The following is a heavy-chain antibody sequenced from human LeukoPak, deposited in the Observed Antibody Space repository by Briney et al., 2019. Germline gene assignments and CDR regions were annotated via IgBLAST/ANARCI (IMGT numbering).Heavy chain of an antibody. CDR2: IYYSGSTSGSTT. Sequence: SETLSLTCTVSGGSTSSGDHYWSWIRQPPGKGLEWIGYIYYSGSTSGSTTYYNPSLKSRVTVSVDTSKNQFSLKLRSVTAADTAVYYCASGGADSGSLFDYWGQGTLVTVSS. CDR1: GGSTSSGDHY. V-gene: IGHV4-30-4*01. D-gene: IGHD5-12*01. CDR3: ASGGADSGSLFDY. J-gene: IGHJ4*02.